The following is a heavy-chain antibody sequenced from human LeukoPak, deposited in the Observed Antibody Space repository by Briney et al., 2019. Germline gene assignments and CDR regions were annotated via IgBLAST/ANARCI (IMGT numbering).Heavy chain of an antibody. CDR2: ISSSSSYI. CDR3: ARDMGSSWPHHAFDI. V-gene: IGHV3-21*01. D-gene: IGHD6-13*01. J-gene: IGHJ3*02. Sequence: GGSLRLSXAASGFTFSSYSMNWVRQAPGKGLEWVSSISSSSSYIYYADSVKGRFTISRDNAKNSLYLQMNSLRAEDTAVYYCARDMGSSWPHHAFDIWGQGTMVTVSS. CDR1: GFTFSSYS.